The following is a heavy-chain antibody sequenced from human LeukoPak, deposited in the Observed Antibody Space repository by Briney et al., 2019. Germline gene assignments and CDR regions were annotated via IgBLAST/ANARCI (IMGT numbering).Heavy chain of an antibody. J-gene: IGHJ4*02. D-gene: IGHD3-3*01. CDR2: IMYDGSDK. CDR1: GFTFSSND. Sequence: GGSLRLSCAASGFTFSSNDMNWVRQAPGKGLEWVAFIMYDGSDKYYADSMRGRFTISRDNSKNTLFLQMNSLRAEDTAVYYCAKANVFGVVDYFDYWGQGTLVTVSS. CDR3: AKANVFGVVDYFDY. V-gene: IGHV3-30*02.